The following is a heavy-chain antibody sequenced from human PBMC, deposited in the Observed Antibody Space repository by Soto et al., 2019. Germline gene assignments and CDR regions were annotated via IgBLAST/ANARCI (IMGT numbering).Heavy chain of an antibody. V-gene: IGHV6-1*01. CDR2: TYYRSKWYN. J-gene: IGHJ4*02. CDR1: GDSVSSNSAA. CDR3: ARSPSSGWSPYFDY. D-gene: IGHD6-19*01. Sequence: QSPTLSLTCAISGDSVSSNSAAWNWIRQSPSRGLEWLGRTYYRSKWYNDYAVSVKSRITINPDTSKNQFSLQLNSVTPEATAVYYCARSPSSGWSPYFDYWGQGTLVTVSS.